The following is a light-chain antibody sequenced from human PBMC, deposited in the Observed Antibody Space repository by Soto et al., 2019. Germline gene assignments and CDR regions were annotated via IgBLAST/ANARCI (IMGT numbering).Light chain of an antibody. J-gene: IGLJ2*01. Sequence: QSALTQPASVSGSPGQSITISCTGTSSDVGGYNYVSWYQHHPGKAPKLKIYDVNNRPSGVSNRFSGSKSGNTASLTISGRQAEDEADYYCSSYTGSSTRLVFGGGTKLTVL. V-gene: IGLV2-14*03. CDR3: SSYTGSSTRLV. CDR1: SSDVGGYNY. CDR2: DVN.